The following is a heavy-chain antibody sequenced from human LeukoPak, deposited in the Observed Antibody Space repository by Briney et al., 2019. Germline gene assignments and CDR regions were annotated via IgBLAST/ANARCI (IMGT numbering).Heavy chain of an antibody. CDR2: IKPDENEK. CDR1: GFTFNNYW. J-gene: IGHJ4*02. D-gene: IGHD1-14*01. Sequence: GGSLRLSCAASGFTFNNYWMSWVRQAPGKGLEWVANIKPDENEKFYVDSVKGRFTISRDNAKNSLYLQMNSLRAEDTALYYCTRSPDGFDYWGQGTLDTVSS. CDR3: TRSPDGFDY. V-gene: IGHV3-7*03.